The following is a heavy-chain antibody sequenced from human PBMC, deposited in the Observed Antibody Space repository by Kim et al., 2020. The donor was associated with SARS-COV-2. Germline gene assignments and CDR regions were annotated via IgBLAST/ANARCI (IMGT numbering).Heavy chain of an antibody. D-gene: IGHD2-2*02. CDR2: ISGSGDGI. V-gene: IGHV3-11*01. Sequence: GGSLRLSCAASGFRFSDHYMNWIRQTPGKGLEWIAYISGSGDGIFYADSVKGRLFISRDNAKDSLYLQMDNLRVEDTAVYYCARGCGSTDCYSRPTTYYYFFYSMDVWGQGTTVTVSS. J-gene: IGHJ6*02. CDR1: GFRFSDHY. CDR3: ARGCGSTDCYSRPTTYYYFFYSMDV.